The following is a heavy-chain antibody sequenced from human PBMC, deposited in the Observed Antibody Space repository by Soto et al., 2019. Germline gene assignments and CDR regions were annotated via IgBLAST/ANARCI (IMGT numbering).Heavy chain of an antibody. Sequence: SETLSLTCTVSGGSINTFYWSWVRQPAGRGLEWIGRIFSSGSTSFNPSLESRVAMSVDTSKNHFSLNLSSVAAADMAVYYCAREGSYSAYNFAHGIQLWSFDFWGQGALVTVSS. CDR2: IFSSGST. V-gene: IGHV4-4*07. CDR3: AREGSYSAYNFAHGIQLWSFDF. D-gene: IGHD5-12*01. CDR1: GGSINTFY. J-gene: IGHJ4*02.